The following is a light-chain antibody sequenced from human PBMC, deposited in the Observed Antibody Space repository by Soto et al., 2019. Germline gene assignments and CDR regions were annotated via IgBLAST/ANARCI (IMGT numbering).Light chain of an antibody. V-gene: IGKV3-15*01. CDR3: QQYTDWPTT. CDR1: QSVRTT. CDR2: GAS. J-gene: IGKJ1*01. Sequence: EIVMRQSPATLSVSPGQRATLSCRASQSVRTTVAWYHQRPGQAPRLLIYGASTRDTGVPDRFSGGGSGTDFTLTVTSLQSEDFGIYYCQQYTDWPTTFGRGTKVEIK.